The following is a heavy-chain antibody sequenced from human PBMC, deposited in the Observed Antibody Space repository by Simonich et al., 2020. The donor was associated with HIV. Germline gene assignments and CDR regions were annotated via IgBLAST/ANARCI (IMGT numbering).Heavy chain of an antibody. V-gene: IGHV1-69*13. CDR3: ARRMATSDEGFDY. D-gene: IGHD5-12*01. CDR2: IIPFFDTA. J-gene: IGHJ4*02. Sequence: AEVKKPGSSLKVSCKASGGTFSSYAISWVRQAPGQGLEWMGGIIPFFDTANHAQKFQGRVTITADESTATAYMEVSRLRSDDTAVYYCARRMATSDEGFDYWGQGTLVTVSS. CDR1: GGTFSSYA.